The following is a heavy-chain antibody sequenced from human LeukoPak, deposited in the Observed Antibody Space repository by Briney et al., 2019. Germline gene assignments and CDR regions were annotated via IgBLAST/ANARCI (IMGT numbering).Heavy chain of an antibody. J-gene: IGHJ4*02. CDR3: ARDSGYYDSSGYPVDY. CDR2: ISSSSSYI. D-gene: IGHD3-22*01. Sequence: PGGSLRFSCAASGFTFSSYSMNWVRQAPGKGLEWVSSISSSSSYIYYADSVKGRFTISRDNAKNSLYLQMNSLRAEDTAVYYCARDSGYYDSSGYPVDYWGQGTLVTVSS. CDR1: GFTFSSYS. V-gene: IGHV3-21*01.